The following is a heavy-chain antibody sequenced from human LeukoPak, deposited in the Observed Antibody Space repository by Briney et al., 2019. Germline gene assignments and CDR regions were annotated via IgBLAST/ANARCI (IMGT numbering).Heavy chain of an antibody. V-gene: IGHV4-4*03. Sequence: PETLSLTCAVSDYSITNSWWSWVRQSPGMRLEWIGQIFHRGIPNYNPSLKSRVTMSIDKSNNQVSLKMNSVTAADTAVYYCARVMGASWFFYLDVWGKGTTVTVSS. D-gene: IGHD3-16*02. CDR1: DYSITNSW. CDR2: IFHRGIP. J-gene: IGHJ6*03. CDR3: ARVMGASWFFYLDV.